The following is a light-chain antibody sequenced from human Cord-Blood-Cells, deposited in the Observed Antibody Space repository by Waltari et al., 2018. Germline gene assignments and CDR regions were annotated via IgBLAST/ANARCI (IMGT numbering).Light chain of an antibody. Sequence: QSVLPQPPPASGTPGQRVTIPCSGSSSNLGSNTVTWYQQLPGTAPKLLIYSNNQRPSGVPDRFSGSKSGTSASLAISGLQSEDEADYYCAAWDDSLNVVVFGGGTKLTVL. J-gene: IGLJ2*01. CDR2: SNN. V-gene: IGLV1-44*01. CDR3: AAWDDSLNVVV. CDR1: SSNLGSNT.